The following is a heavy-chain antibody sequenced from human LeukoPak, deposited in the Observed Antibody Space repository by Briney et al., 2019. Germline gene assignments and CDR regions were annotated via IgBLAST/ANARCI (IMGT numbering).Heavy chain of an antibody. J-gene: IGHJ4*02. D-gene: IGHD3-22*01. V-gene: IGHV1-69*04. Sequence: GASVKVSCKASGGTFSSYAISWVRQAPGQGLEWMGRIIPILGIANYAQKFQGRVTITADKSTSTAYMELSSLRSEDTAVYYCVYYYDSSGYYSRMETYFDYWGQGTLVTVSS. CDR2: IIPILGIA. CDR1: GGTFSSYA. CDR3: VYYYDSSGYYSRMETYFDY.